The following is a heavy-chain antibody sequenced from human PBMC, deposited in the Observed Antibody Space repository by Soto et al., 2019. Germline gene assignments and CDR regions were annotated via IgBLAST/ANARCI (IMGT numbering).Heavy chain of an antibody. CDR1: GGAFSGYY. Sequence: QVQLQQWGAGLLKPSETLSLTCAVYGGAFSGYYWSWIRQPPGQGLEWVGELNHSGSTNYNPSRNSRAIISLDTSENQFSLKLSSLTAADTAGYYCARAHDEYVDCDIWGQGTMVPVSS. D-gene: IGHD3-16*01. CDR3: ARAHDEYVDCDI. J-gene: IGHJ3*02. V-gene: IGHV4-34*01. CDR2: LNHSGST.